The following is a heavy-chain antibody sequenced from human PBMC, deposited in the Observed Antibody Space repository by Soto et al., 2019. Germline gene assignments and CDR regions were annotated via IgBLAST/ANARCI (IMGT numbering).Heavy chain of an antibody. CDR2: IYYSGST. CDR3: ARQDYSSLDY. J-gene: IGHJ4*02. V-gene: IGHV4-39*01. Sequence: PSETLSLTCTVSGGSISSSSYYWGWIRQPPGKGLEWIGSIYYSGSTCYNPSLKSRVTISVDTSKNQFSLKLSSVTAADTAVYYCARQDYSSLDYWGQGTLVTVSS. CDR1: GGSISSSSYY. D-gene: IGHD6-13*01.